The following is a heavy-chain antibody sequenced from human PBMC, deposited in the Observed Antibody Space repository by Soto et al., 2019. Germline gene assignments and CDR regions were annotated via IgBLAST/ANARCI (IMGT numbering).Heavy chain of an antibody. Sequence: SVPLSLTCTVSGGSISNYSWCCIRQPPGKGLEWIGSIFYSGITNYNPSLKSRVTLSVDTSKNHFSLNLNSVTAADTAVYYCARADGDNVYFDSWGQGTLVTVSS. V-gene: IGHV4-59*01. D-gene: IGHD4-17*01. CDR2: IFYSGIT. CDR3: ARADGDNVYFDS. CDR1: GGSISNYS. J-gene: IGHJ4*02.